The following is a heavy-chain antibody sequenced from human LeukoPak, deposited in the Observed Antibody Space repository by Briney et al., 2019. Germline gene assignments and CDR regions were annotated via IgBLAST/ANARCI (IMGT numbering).Heavy chain of an antibody. CDR3: ARDRMGDCATTSCYLAF. Sequence: ASVKVSCKASGYTFTAYYLHWVRQAPGQGLEWMGSMNPNSGDTNYAQKFQGRVTMTRDTSITTAYMELSGLTSDDTAMYYCARDRMGDCATTSCYLAFWGQGALVTVSS. J-gene: IGHJ4*02. CDR1: GYTFTAYY. CDR2: MNPNSGDT. V-gene: IGHV1-2*02. D-gene: IGHD2-2*01.